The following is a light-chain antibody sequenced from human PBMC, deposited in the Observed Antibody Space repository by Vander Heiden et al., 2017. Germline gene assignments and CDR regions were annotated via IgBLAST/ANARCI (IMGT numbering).Light chain of an antibody. CDR2: AAS. CDR1: QSISSY. V-gene: IGKV1-39*01. CDR3: QQSYSTPYT. Sequence: LHMTQSPSSLSASVGDRVTITCRASQSISSYLNWYQQKPGKAPKLLIYAASSLQSGVPSRFSGSGSGTDFTLTISSLQPEDFATYYCQQSYSTPYTFGQGTKLEIK. J-gene: IGKJ2*01.